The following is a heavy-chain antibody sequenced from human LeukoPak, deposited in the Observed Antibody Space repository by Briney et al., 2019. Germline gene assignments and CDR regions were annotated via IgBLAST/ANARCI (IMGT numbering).Heavy chain of an antibody. CDR1: GYTFTSYG. J-gene: IGHJ4*02. CDR2: ISAYNGNT. CDR3: ARDPHRLSGGYVDY. D-gene: IGHD2-15*01. V-gene: IGHV1-18*01. Sequence: ASVKVSCKASGYTFTSYGIGWVRQAPGQGLEWMGWISAYNGNTNYAQKLQGRVTMTTDTSTSTAYMELRSLRSDDTAVYYCARDPHRLSGGYVDYWGQGTLVTVSS.